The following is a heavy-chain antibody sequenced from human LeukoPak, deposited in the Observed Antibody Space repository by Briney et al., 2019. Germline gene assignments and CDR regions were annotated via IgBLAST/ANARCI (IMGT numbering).Heavy chain of an antibody. J-gene: IGHJ3*02. Sequence: GGSLRLSCAASGFIFSNYWMSWVRQAPGKGLEWVANIKQDGSEKFYVDSVKGRFTISRDNAKNSLYLQMNSLRAEDTAVYYCARGSRFGVVGRDAFDIWGQGTMVTVSS. CDR1: GFIFSNYW. D-gene: IGHD3-3*01. CDR2: IKQDGSEK. CDR3: ARGSRFGVVGRDAFDI. V-gene: IGHV3-7*01.